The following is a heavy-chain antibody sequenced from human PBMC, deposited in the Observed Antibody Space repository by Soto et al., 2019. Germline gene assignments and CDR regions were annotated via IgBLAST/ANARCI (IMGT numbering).Heavy chain of an antibody. V-gene: IGHV3-74*01. Sequence: PWGLLRHPWASAGCTFSSLWSHLVRQTPGKGLVWVSRINSDGSSTSYADSVKGRFTISRDNAKNTLYLQMNSLRAEDTAVYYCAVAVAGPTAIGYWGQGTLVTVSS. CDR3: AVAVAGPTAIGY. CDR1: GCTFSSLW. CDR2: INSDGSST. J-gene: IGHJ4*02. D-gene: IGHD6-19*01.